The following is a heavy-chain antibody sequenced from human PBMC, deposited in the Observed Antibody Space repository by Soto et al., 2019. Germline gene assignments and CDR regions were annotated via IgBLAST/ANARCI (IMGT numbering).Heavy chain of an antibody. CDR2: ISGSGGST. Sequence: PGGSLRLSCAASGFTFSSYAMSWVRQAPGKGLEWVSAISGSGGSTYYADSVKGRFTISRDNSKNTLYLQMNSLRAEDTAVYYCAKGGSIAARDARNWFDPWGQGTLVTVSS. J-gene: IGHJ5*02. CDR1: GFTFSSYA. D-gene: IGHD6-6*01. CDR3: AKGGSIAARDARNWFDP. V-gene: IGHV3-23*01.